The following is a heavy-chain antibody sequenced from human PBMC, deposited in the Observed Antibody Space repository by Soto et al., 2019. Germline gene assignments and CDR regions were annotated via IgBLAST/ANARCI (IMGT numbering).Heavy chain of an antibody. V-gene: IGHV3-11*06. Sequence: PGGSLRLSCAASGFTFSDYYMSWIRQAPGKGLEWVSYISSSSGYTNYADSVKGRFTISRDNAKNSLYLQMNSLRAEDTAVYYCAHPRGYGVFDAYDIWGQGALVTVSS. CDR1: GFTFSDYY. D-gene: IGHD2-8*01. J-gene: IGHJ3*02. CDR3: AHPRGYGVFDAYDI. CDR2: ISSSSGYT.